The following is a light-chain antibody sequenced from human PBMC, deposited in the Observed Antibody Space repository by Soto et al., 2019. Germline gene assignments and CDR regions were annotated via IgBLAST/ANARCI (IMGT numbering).Light chain of an antibody. CDR1: QSINNY. V-gene: IGKV1-5*03. CDR3: QQYSTYNPRT. CDR2: KAS. Sequence: DIQMTQSPSSLSASVGDRFTITCRAIQSINNYLNWYQQKPGKAPKILIYKASSLESGVPSRFSGSGSGTEFTLTISSLQPDDFATYYCQQYSTYNPRTFGQGTKVDIK. J-gene: IGKJ1*01.